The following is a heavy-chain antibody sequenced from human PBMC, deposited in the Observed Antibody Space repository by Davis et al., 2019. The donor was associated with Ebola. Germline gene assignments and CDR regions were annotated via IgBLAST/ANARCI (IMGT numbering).Heavy chain of an antibody. Sequence: GESLKISCVASGSTFSSYRMTWVRQAPGKGLEWVANIKQDGREQEYVDAVKGRFTISRDNVKNTLYLQMNSLRAEDTAVYYCASGQYCSSTSCYTGGADYFDYWGQGTLVTVSS. D-gene: IGHD2-2*02. J-gene: IGHJ4*02. CDR3: ASGQYCSSTSCYTGGADYFDY. V-gene: IGHV3-7*01. CDR2: IKQDGREQ. CDR1: GSTFSSYR.